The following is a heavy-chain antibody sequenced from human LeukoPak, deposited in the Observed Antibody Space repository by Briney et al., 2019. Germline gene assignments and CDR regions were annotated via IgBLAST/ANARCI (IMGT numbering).Heavy chain of an antibody. CDR3: ARGVVRYFDY. CDR1: GFTFSGYS. D-gene: IGHD3-9*01. Sequence: GGSLRLSCAASGFTFSGYSMNWVRQAPGEGLEWVSSISSSSSYIYYSDSVKGRFTISRDNAKNSLYLQMNSLRAEDTAVYYCARGVVRYFDYWGQGALVTVSS. V-gene: IGHV3-21*01. J-gene: IGHJ4*02. CDR2: ISSSSSYI.